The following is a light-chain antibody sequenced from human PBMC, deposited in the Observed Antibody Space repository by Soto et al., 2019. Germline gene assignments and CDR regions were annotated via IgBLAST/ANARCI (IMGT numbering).Light chain of an antibody. CDR3: SSYTSSSTHWV. V-gene: IGLV2-14*01. J-gene: IGLJ3*02. CDR2: EVS. CDR1: SSDVGGYNY. Sequence: QSALTQPASVSGSPGQSITISCTGTSSDVGGYNYVSWYQQHPGKAPKLMIYEVSNRPSGVSNRFSGSKSGNTASLTISRLQAEDEADYYCSSYTSSSTHWVFGGGTQLTVL.